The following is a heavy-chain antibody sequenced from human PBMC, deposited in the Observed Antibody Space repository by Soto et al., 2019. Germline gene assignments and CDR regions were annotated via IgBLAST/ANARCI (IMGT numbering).Heavy chain of an antibody. J-gene: IGHJ5*02. CDR1: GGSISSNY. CDR3: ARAEIVVVPAAIVWFDP. V-gene: IGHV4-59*01. Sequence: PSETLSLTCTVSGGSISSNYWSWIRQPPGKGLELIGYIYYNGATNYNPSLKSRASISLGTSKNQFSLRLSSVTAADTAVYYCARAEIVVVPAAIVWFDPWGQGTLVTVSS. CDR2: IYYNGAT. D-gene: IGHD2-2*01.